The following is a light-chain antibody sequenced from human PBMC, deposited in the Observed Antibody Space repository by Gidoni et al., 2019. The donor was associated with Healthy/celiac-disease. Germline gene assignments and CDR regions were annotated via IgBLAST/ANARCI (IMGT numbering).Light chain of an antibody. CDR1: SSNIGAGYD. J-gene: IGLJ3*02. V-gene: IGLV1-40*01. CDR3: QSYDSSLSGSV. Sequence: QSVLTQPPSVSGAPGQRVTISCTGSSSNIGAGYDLHWYHPLPGTAPKLLIYGNSNRPSGVPDRFSGSKSGTSASLAITGLQAEDEADYYCQSYDSSLSGSVSGGGTKLTVL. CDR2: GNS.